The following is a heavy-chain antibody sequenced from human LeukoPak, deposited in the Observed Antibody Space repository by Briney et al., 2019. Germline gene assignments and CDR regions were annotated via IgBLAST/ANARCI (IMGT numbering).Heavy chain of an antibody. Sequence: ASVKVSCKASGYTFTGYYMHWVRQAPGQGLEWMGRINPNSGGTNYAQKFQGRVTMTRDTSISTAYMELSRLRSDDTAVYYCARDRDVLLWFGDTYCFDYWGQGTLVTVSS. V-gene: IGHV1-2*06. D-gene: IGHD3-10*01. J-gene: IGHJ4*02. CDR1: GYTFTGYY. CDR2: INPNSGGT. CDR3: ARDRDVLLWFGDTYCFDY.